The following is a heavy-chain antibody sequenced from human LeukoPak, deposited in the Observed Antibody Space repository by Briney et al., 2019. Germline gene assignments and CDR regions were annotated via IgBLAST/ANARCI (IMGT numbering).Heavy chain of an antibody. CDR3: AKDRHFHSTDLFDF. Sequence: GGPLRPSCAASGFIFRNCAMRGLRRAPGKALVWVAIMGGSSGITYDADSGQGRFSIPRGNSNNTGYLQMNSLRAEDTALYYCAKDRHFHSTDLFDFWGQGTLVTVSS. CDR2: MGGSSGIT. CDR1: GFIFRNCA. D-gene: IGHD2-8*02. V-gene: IGHV3-23*01. J-gene: IGHJ4*02.